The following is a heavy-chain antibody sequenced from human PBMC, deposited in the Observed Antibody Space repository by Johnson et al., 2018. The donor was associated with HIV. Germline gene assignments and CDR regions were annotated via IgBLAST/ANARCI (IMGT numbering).Heavy chain of an antibody. CDR2: TPGGDGGT. CDR3: ATHYYDSSALDI. V-gene: IGHV3-23*04. CDR1: GFKYAA. J-gene: IGHJ3*02. Sequence: VQLVESGGGLVQPGGSLRVSCAASGFKYAASGLAFSNYAVKWVSHTPGGDGGTSFADSVRGRYIISRDNAKKSLYLQMNSLRAEDTALYYCATHYYDSSALDIWGQGTMVTVSS. D-gene: IGHD3-22*01.